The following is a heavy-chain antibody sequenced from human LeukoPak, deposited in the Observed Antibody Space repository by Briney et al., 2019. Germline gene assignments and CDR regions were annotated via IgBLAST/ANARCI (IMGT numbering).Heavy chain of an antibody. CDR3: AKDFEPIWRGSGGSCYGCYYYGMDV. D-gene: IGHD2-15*01. J-gene: IGHJ6*02. CDR2: NRNKANSYST. CDR1: EFTFSDYY. Sequence: PGGSLRLSCAASEFTFSDYYMDWVRQAPGKGLEWVGRNRNKANSYSTAYAASVRGRFTISRDDSKNSVYLQMNSLRAEDTALYYCAKDFEPIWRGSGGSCYGCYYYGMDVWGQGTTVTVSS. V-gene: IGHV3-72*01.